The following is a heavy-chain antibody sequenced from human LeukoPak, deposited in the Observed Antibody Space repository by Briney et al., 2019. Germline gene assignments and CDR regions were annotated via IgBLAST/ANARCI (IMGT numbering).Heavy chain of an antibody. V-gene: IGHV3-7*05. D-gene: IGHD3-3*01. CDR3: AKDYDLWSGYLHY. CDR1: GFSFNNDG. Sequence: PVGSLRLSCAVSGFSFNNDGMSCVRQAPGKGLKWVADIGLDGNRKYYADSVKGRFSISRDKANKSSYLQMISLRAAATAVYYFAKDYDLWSGYLHYWGQGTLATVSP. CDR2: IGLDGNRK. J-gene: IGHJ4*02.